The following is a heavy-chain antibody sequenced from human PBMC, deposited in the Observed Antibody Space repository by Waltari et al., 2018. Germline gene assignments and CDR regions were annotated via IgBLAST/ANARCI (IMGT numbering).Heavy chain of an antibody. V-gene: IGHV4-59*01. Sequence: QVQLQESGPGLVKPSATLSLTCTVSGGSISSYYWSWIRQPPGKGLEWIGYIYYSGSTNYNPSLKSRVTISVDTSKNQFSLKLSSVTAADTAVYYCASFSARYYYGSALDYWGQGTLVTVSS. CDR3: ASFSARYYYGSALDY. J-gene: IGHJ4*02. CDR2: IYYSGST. CDR1: GGSISSYY. D-gene: IGHD3-10*01.